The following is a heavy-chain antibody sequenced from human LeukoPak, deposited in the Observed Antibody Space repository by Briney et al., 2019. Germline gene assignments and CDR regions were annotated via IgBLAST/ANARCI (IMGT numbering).Heavy chain of an antibody. J-gene: IGHJ4*02. D-gene: IGHD1-26*01. V-gene: IGHV3-30-3*01. CDR1: GFTFSSYA. CDR2: ISYDGSNK. CDR3: ARWYSGSYVYYFDY. Sequence: GGSLRLPCAASGFTFSSYAMHWVRQAPGKGLEWVAVISYDGSNKYYADSVKGRFTISRDNSKNTLYLQMNSLRAEDTAVYYCARWYSGSYVYYFDYWGQGTLVTVSS.